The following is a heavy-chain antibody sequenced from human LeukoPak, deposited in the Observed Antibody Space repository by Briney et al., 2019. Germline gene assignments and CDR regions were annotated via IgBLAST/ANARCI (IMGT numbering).Heavy chain of an antibody. V-gene: IGHV5-51*01. CDR3: AGLLRGDSSGWYADY. Sequence: GESLKISCKGSGYSFTSYWIGWMRQMPGKGLEWMGIIYPGDSDTRYSSSFQGQVTISADKSISTAYLQWSSLKASDTAMYYCAGLLRGDSSGWYADYWGQGTLVTVSS. D-gene: IGHD6-19*01. CDR1: GYSFTSYW. CDR2: IYPGDSDT. J-gene: IGHJ4*02.